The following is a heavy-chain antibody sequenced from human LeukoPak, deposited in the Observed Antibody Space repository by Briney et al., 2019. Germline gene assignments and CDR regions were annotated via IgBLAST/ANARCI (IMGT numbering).Heavy chain of an antibody. CDR3: VRLITTSGGYHFDS. CDR1: GYSFTSYW. V-gene: IGHV5-51*01. CDR2: IYPGDSDT. J-gene: IGHJ4*02. D-gene: IGHD3-16*01. Sequence: ESLQISCQGSGYSFTSYWIGWVRPMPGKGLEWMGIIYPGDSDTTYSPSFQGQVTISADKSLSSAYLQWSSLKASDTAMYYCVRLITTSGGYHFDSWGQGSLVTVSS.